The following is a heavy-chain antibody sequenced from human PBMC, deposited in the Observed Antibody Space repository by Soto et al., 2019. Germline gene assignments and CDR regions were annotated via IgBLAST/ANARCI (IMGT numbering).Heavy chain of an antibody. Sequence: QVQLQQWGAGLLKPSETLSLTCAVYGGSFSGYYWSWIRQPPGKGLEWIGEINHSGSTNYNPSLKSRVTISVDTSKNQFSLKLSSVTAADTAVYYCARGRYSSSGSVFRWFDHWGQGTLVTVSS. V-gene: IGHV4-34*01. D-gene: IGHD6-13*01. CDR3: ARGRYSSSGSVFRWFDH. CDR1: GGSFSGYY. J-gene: IGHJ5*02. CDR2: INHSGST.